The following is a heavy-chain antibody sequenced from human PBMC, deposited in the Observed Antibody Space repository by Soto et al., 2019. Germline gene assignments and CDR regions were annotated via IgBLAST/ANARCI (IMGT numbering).Heavy chain of an antibody. CDR3: ARESHDILTGPPWVWYFDL. V-gene: IGHV4-34*01. Sequence: QVQLQQWGAGPLRPLETLSLTCGVSGWSFSGYYLAWIRQSPGKGLEWIGEINDRGSINYNPSLKSRVSISVDTSKHHYSLSLRSVTAADTYVYYCARESHDILTGPPWVWYFDLWGRGTLVTVSS. CDR1: GWSFSGYY. J-gene: IGHJ2*01. CDR2: INDRGSI. D-gene: IGHD3-9*01.